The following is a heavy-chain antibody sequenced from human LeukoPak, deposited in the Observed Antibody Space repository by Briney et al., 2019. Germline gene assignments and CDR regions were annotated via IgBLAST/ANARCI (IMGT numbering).Heavy chain of an antibody. D-gene: IGHD3-9*01. Sequence: GGSLRLSCAASGFTVSSNYMSWVRQAPGKGLEWVSAISGSGGSTYYADSVKGRFTISRDNSKNTLYLQMNSLRAEDTAVYCCAKVGRDILTGYYFVGWRLFDYWGQGTLVTVSS. CDR3: AKVGRDILTGYYFVGWRLFDY. J-gene: IGHJ4*02. V-gene: IGHV3-23*01. CDR1: GFTVSSNY. CDR2: ISGSGGST.